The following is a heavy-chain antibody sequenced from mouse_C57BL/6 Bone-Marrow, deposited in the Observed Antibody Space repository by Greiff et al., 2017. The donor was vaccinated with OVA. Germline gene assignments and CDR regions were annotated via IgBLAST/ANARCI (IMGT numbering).Heavy chain of an antibody. Sequence: VKLMESGPELVKPGASVKISCKASGYAFSSSWMNWVKQRPGKGLEWIGRIYPGDGDTNYNGKFKGKATLTADKSSSTAYMQLSSLTSEDSAVYVCARGRDFDYWGQGTTLTVSS. J-gene: IGHJ2*01. CDR3: ARGRDFDY. CDR1: GYAFSSSW. V-gene: IGHV1-82*01. CDR2: IYPGDGDT.